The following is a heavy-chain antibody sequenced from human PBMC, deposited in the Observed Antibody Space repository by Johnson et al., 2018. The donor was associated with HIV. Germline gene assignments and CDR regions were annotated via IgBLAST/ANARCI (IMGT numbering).Heavy chain of an antibody. CDR3: ARGLAYCGGDCSNAFDI. V-gene: IGHV3-30*04. D-gene: IGHD2-21*02. J-gene: IGHJ3*02. Sequence: QEQLVESGGGVVQPGRSLRLSCAASGFTFSSYAMHWVRQAPGKGLEWVAVISYDGSNKNHADSVKGRFTISRDNAKNSLYLQLNSLRADDTALYYCARGLAYCGGDCSNAFDIWGQGTMVTVSS. CDR2: ISYDGSNK. CDR1: GFTFSSYA.